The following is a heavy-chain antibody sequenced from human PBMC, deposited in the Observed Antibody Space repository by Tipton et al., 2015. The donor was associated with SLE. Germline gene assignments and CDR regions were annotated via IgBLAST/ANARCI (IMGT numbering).Heavy chain of an antibody. V-gene: IGHV4-39*01. J-gene: IGHJ6*02. CDR3: AGHSGVAAAPTNYYGMDV. D-gene: IGHD6-13*01. CDR1: GGSLTTSNYY. Sequence: GLVKPSETLSLTCAVFGGSLTTSNYYWGWFRQPPGKGLEWIGSMFYGGNAHYNPSLGSRVTISVDTSKNQFSLRLNFVTSADTAVYYCAGHSGVAAAPTNYYGMDVWGQGTTVTVSS. CDR2: MFYGGNA.